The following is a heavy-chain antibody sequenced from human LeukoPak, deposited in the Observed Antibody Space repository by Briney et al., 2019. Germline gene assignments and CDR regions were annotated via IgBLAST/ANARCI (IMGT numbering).Heavy chain of an antibody. D-gene: IGHD3-22*01. Sequence: PSETLSLTCTVSGYSISSCYYWGWIRQLPGKGLEWIGSIYHSGSTYYNPSLKSRVTMSVDTSKNQFSLKLSSVTAADTAVYYCARGYYYDSSGYWGQGTLVTVSS. J-gene: IGHJ4*02. CDR2: IYHSGST. CDR1: GYSISSCYY. V-gene: IGHV4-38-2*02. CDR3: ARGYYYDSSGY.